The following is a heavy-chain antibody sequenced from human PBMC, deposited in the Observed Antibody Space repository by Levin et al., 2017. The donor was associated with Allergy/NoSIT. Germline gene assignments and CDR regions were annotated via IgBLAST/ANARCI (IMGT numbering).Heavy chain of an antibody. Sequence: SQTLSLTCAISGDSVSSTSAAWNWIRQSPSRGLEWLGRTYYRSKWYNDYAVSVKSRITINPDTSKNQFSLQLNSVTPEDTAVYYCARVQHSSSWYDPNWFDPWGQGTLVTVSS. V-gene: IGHV6-1*01. CDR1: GDSVSSTSAA. CDR3: ARVQHSSSWYDPNWFDP. D-gene: IGHD6-13*01. CDR2: TYYRSKWYN. J-gene: IGHJ5*02.